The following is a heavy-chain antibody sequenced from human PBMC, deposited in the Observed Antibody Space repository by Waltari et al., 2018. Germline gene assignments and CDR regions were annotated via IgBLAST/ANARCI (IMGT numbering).Heavy chain of an antibody. CDR3: AREVASGWYPYGMDV. D-gene: IGHD6-19*01. CDR1: GFTVSSNY. Sequence: EVQLVESGGGLVQPGGSLRLSCAASGFTVSSNYMSWVSQAPGKGLEWVSVIYSGGSTYYADSVKGRFTISRDNSKNTLYLQMNSLRAEDTAVYYCAREVASGWYPYGMDVWGQGTTVTVSS. CDR2: IYSGGST. V-gene: IGHV3-66*02. J-gene: IGHJ6*02.